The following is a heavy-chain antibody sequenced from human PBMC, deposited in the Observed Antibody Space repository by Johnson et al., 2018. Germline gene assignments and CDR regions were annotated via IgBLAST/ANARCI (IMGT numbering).Heavy chain of an antibody. CDR3: ARADGDYDWFDP. D-gene: IGHD4-17*01. CDR1: GFTFSSYS. J-gene: IGHJ5*02. Sequence: VQLVQSGGGLVKPRGSLRLCCAASGFTFSSYSMNWVRQAPGKGLEWVSSISSSSSYIYYADSVTGRFTISSDNAKNSLYLQMNSLRAEDTAVYYCARADGDYDWFDPWGQGTLVTVSS. CDR2: ISSSSSYI. V-gene: IGHV3-21*04.